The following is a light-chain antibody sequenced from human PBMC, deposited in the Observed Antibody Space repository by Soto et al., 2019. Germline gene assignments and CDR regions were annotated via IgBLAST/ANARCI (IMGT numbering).Light chain of an antibody. CDR1: RSNIGAGYV. V-gene: IGLV1-40*01. CDR3: HSYDSRLSGYV. Sequence: QSVLTQPPSVSGAPGQRVTISCAGSRSNIGAGYVVHWYQQVPGTAPKLLIYGNSNRPSGVPDRFSGSTSGTSASLAITGLQTEDEAVYYCHSYDSRLSGYVFGTGTNVTVL. J-gene: IGLJ1*01. CDR2: GNS.